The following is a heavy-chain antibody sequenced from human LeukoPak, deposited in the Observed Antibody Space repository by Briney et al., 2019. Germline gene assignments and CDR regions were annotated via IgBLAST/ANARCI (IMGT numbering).Heavy chain of an antibody. D-gene: IGHD2-15*01. CDR2: IKQDGSEK. J-gene: IGHJ6*02. Sequence: GGSLRLSCAASGFTFSNYWMGWVRQAPGKGLEWVADIKQDGSEKCYVDSVKGRFTISRDNAKNSLYLQMNSLRAEDTAVYYCARDRWELLSNSYHYCGLDVWGQGTTVTVSS. V-gene: IGHV3-7*01. CDR3: ARDRWELLSNSYHYCGLDV. CDR1: GFTFSNYW.